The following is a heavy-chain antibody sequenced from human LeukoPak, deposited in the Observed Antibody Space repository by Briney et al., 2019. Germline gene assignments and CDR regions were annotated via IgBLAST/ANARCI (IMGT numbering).Heavy chain of an antibody. CDR3: ARSGSYYDFWSGYSAHAFDI. D-gene: IGHD3-3*01. J-gene: IGHJ3*02. CDR2: MNPNSGNT. CDR1: GYTFTSYD. V-gene: IGHV1-8*01. Sequence: GASVKVSCKASGYTFTSYDINWVRQATGQGLEWMGRMNPNSGNTGYAQKFQGRVTMTRNTSISTAYMELSSLRSEDTAVYYCARSGSYYDFWSGYSAHAFDIWGQGTMVTVSS.